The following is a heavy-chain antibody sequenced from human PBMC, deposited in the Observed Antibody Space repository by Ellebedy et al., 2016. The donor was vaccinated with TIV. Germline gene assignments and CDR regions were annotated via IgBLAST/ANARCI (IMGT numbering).Heavy chain of an antibody. Sequence: AASVKVSCKASGYTFTSYYMHWVRQAPGQGLEWMGIINLSGGSTSYAQKLQGRVTMTRDTSTSTVFMELSSLRSEDTAVYYCAREGTSGALDYWGQGTLVTVSS. D-gene: IGHD2-2*01. V-gene: IGHV1-46*01. CDR1: GYTFTSYY. CDR2: INLSGGST. J-gene: IGHJ4*02. CDR3: AREGTSGALDY.